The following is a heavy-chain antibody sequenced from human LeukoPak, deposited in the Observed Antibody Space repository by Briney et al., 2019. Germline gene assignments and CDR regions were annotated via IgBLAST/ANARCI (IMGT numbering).Heavy chain of an antibody. CDR2: INPNRGGT. Sequence: ASVKVSCKASGYSFSGYYMHWVRQAPGQGLEGMGWINPNRGGTTYVQNFQGRVTLTRDASISTTYMQLNRLTSDDTAVYFCARSSGAYYYSMDVWGKGTTVTVSS. V-gene: IGHV1-2*02. CDR3: ARSSGAYYYSMDV. D-gene: IGHD6-25*01. J-gene: IGHJ6*03. CDR1: GYSFSGYY.